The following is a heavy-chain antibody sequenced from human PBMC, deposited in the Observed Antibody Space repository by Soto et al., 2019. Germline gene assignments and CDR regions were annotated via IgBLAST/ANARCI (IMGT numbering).Heavy chain of an antibody. CDR3: ARARAAAGTGYFYYGMDV. V-gene: IGHV6-1*01. CDR1: GDSVSSNSAA. D-gene: IGHD6-13*01. J-gene: IGHJ6*02. CDR2: TYYRSKWYN. Sequence: SQTLSLPCAISGDSVSSNSAAWNWIRQSPSRGLEWLGRTYYRSKWYNDYAVSVKSRISINPDTSKNQFSLQLNSVTPEDTAVYYCARARAAAGTGYFYYGMDVWGQGTTVTVSS.